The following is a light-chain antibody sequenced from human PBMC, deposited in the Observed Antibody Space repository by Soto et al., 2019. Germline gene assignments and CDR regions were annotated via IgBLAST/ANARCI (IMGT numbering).Light chain of an antibody. CDR3: QQYYIYAT. CDR1: QTISND. Sequence: IQMTHSPSTLYAAVGLRVTITSRASQTISNDLTLYQQRQGKAPKLLRYRPSLLQNGVPSRFSGSGSGAEFTLTLSRLQPDDFATYYCQQYYIYATVGQGTRVEI. CDR2: RPS. J-gene: IGKJ1*01. V-gene: IGKV1-5*03.